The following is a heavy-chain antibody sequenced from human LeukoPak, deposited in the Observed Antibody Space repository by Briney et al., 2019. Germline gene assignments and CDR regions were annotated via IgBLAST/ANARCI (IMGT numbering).Heavy chain of an antibody. CDR2: IIPIFGTA. D-gene: IGHD2-2*01. J-gene: IGHJ3*02. CDR1: GGTFSSYA. V-gene: IGHV1-69*06. Sequence: ASVKVSCKASGGTFSSYAISWVRQAPGQGLEWMGGIIPIFGTANHAQKFQGRVTITADKSTSTAYMELSSLRSEDTAVYYCARSLGYCSSTSCFRRSEDAFDIWGQGTMVTVSS. CDR3: ARSLGYCSSTSCFRRSEDAFDI.